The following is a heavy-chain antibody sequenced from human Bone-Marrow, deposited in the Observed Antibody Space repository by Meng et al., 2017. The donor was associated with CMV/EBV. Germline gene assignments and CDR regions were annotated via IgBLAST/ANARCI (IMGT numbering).Heavy chain of an antibody. CDR2: IKQDGSEK. CDR1: GFTFSSYW. D-gene: IGHD4-11*01. CDR3: ARGGGGIYSNFPYDY. J-gene: IGHJ4*02. V-gene: IGHV3-7*01. Sequence: GGSLRLSCAASGFTFSSYWMSWVRQAPGKGLECVANIKQDGSEKYYVDSVKGRFTISRDNAKNSLYLKMNSLRAEDTAVYYCARGGGGIYSNFPYDYWGQGKLVTVSS.